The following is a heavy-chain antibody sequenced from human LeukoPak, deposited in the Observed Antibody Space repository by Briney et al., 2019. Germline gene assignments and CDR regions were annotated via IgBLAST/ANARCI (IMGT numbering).Heavy chain of an antibody. CDR3: ARDSKPADYYDSSGYYWSLSV. CDR2: IYYSGST. D-gene: IGHD3-22*01. V-gene: IGHV4-59*01. CDR1: GGSISSYY. J-gene: IGHJ4*02. Sequence: SETLSLTCTVSGGSISSYYWSWIRQPPGKGLEWIGYIYYSGSTNYNPSLKSRVTISVDTSKNQFSLKLGSVTAADTAVYYCARDSKPADYYDSSGYYWSLSVWGQGTLVTVSS.